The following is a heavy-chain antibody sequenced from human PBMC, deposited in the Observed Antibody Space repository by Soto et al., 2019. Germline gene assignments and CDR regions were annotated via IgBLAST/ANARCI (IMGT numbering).Heavy chain of an antibody. J-gene: IGHJ4*02. Sequence: ASVKVSCKASGGTFSSYAISWVLQAPGQGLEWMGGIIPIFGTANYAQKFQGRVTITADESTSTAYMELSSLRSEDTAVYYCASIGRVAGPGEGHFDYWGQGTLVTVSS. CDR3: ASIGRVAGPGEGHFDY. V-gene: IGHV1-69*13. D-gene: IGHD6-19*01. CDR2: IIPIFGTA. CDR1: GGTFSSYA.